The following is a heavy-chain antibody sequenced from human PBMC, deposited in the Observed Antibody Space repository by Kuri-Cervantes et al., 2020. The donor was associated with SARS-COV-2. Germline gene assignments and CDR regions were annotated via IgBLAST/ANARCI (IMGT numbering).Heavy chain of an antibody. CDR1: GATFSTYG. Sequence: SVKVSCKASGATFSTYGFSWVRQAPGQGLEWMGGIIPIFGTANYAQKFQGRVTITADKSTSTAYMELSSLRSEDTAVYYCARDPGDGYNSPFDYWGQGTLVTVSS. J-gene: IGHJ4*02. CDR2: IIPIFGTA. CDR3: ARDPGDGYNSPFDY. D-gene: IGHD5-24*01. V-gene: IGHV1-69*06.